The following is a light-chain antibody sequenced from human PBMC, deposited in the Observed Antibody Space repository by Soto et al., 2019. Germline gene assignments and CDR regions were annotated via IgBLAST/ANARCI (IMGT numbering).Light chain of an antibody. CDR1: QSISSW. CDR3: QQYNSYPRT. J-gene: IGKJ1*01. V-gene: IGKV1-5*03. Sequence: DIQMTQSPPTLSASVGDRVTITCRASQSISSWLAWYQQKPGKAPKLLIYKASSLESGVPSRFSVSGSGTEFTLTISSLQPDDFAPYYYQQYNSYPRTLGQGTKVEIK. CDR2: KAS.